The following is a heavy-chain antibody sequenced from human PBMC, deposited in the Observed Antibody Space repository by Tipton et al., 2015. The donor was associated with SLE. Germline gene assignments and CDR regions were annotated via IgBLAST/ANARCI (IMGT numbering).Heavy chain of an antibody. V-gene: IGHV3-13*01. CDR2: IGTTGDT. Sequence: SLRLSCAASGFTFSEYGMHWVRQPTGKGLEWVSGIGTTGDTNYTGSVKGRFTIFREEAKNDLFLEMNSLRAGDTAMYYCARNRGTLDHAFDMWGQGIMVTVSS. CDR3: ARNRGTLDHAFDM. J-gene: IGHJ3*02. CDR1: GFTFSEYG. D-gene: IGHD1-1*01.